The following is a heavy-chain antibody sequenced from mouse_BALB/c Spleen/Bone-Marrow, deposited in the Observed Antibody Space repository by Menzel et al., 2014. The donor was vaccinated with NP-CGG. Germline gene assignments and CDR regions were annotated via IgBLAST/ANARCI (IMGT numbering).Heavy chain of an antibody. CDR2: INPYNGDT. CDR3: ARSGYYGSSYFDY. V-gene: IGHV1-20*02. D-gene: IGHD1-1*01. J-gene: IGHJ2*01. CDR1: GYSFTGYF. Sequence: EVKLQESGPELVKPGALVKISCKASGYSFTGYFMNWVMQSHGKSLEWIGRINPYNGDTFYNQKFKGKATLTVDKSSSTAHMELRSLASEDSAVYYCARSGYYGSSYFDYWGQGTTLTVSS.